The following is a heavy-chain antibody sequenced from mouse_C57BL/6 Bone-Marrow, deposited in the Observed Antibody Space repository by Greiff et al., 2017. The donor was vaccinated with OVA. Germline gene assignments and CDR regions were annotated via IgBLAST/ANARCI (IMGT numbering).Heavy chain of an antibody. V-gene: IGHV5-6*01. Sequence: EVQLQESGGDLVKPGGSLKLSCAASGFTFSSYGMSWVRQTPDKRLEWVATISSGGSYTYYPDSVKGRFTISRDNAKNHLYLQMRSLKSEDTAMYYCARHEDYYGSWFDYWGQGTTLTVSS. D-gene: IGHD1-1*01. CDR2: ISSGGSYT. CDR1: GFTFSSYG. CDR3: ARHEDYYGSWFDY. J-gene: IGHJ2*01.